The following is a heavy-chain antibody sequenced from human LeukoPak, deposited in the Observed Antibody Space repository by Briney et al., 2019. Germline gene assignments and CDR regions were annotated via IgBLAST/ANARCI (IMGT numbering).Heavy chain of an antibody. Sequence: GGSLRLSCAASGFTFSDYYMSWIRQAPGKGLEWVSYISSSGSTIYYADSVKGRFTISRDNAKNSLYLQMNSLRAEDTAVYYCARGHAYYDFWSADGSTALDYWGQGTLVTVSS. CDR1: GFTFSDYY. J-gene: IGHJ4*02. CDR3: ARGHAYYDFWSADGSTALDY. CDR2: ISSSGSTI. D-gene: IGHD3-3*01. V-gene: IGHV3-11*04.